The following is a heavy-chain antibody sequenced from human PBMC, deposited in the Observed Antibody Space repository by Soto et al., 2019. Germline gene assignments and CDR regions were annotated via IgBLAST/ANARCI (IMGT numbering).Heavy chain of an antibody. CDR2: ISPYNGDT. Sequence: QVQLVQSGAEVKKPGASVKVSCKTSGYTFTSHGISWVRQAPGQGLEWMGWISPYNGDTNYAQKLQGRVSVTTDASTRTADMRLRSLRSEDTAAEYCSGMVRRATAGYYYYMDVWGKGTTVTVSS. CDR1: GYTFTSHG. J-gene: IGHJ6*03. D-gene: IGHD3-10*01. V-gene: IGHV1-18*01. CDR3: SGMVRRATAGYYYYMDV.